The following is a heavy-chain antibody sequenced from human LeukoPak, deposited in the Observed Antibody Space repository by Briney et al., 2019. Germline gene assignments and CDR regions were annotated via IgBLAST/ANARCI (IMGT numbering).Heavy chain of an antibody. D-gene: IGHD6-19*01. CDR2: INHSGST. V-gene: IGHV4-34*01. Sequence: SETLSLTCAVYGGSFSGYYWSWIRQPPGKGLEWIGEINHSGSTNYNPSLKSRVTISVDTSKKQFSLKLSSVTAADTAVYYCASTKYSSGYWGQGTLVTVSS. J-gene: IGHJ4*02. CDR1: GGSFSGYY. CDR3: ASTKYSSGY.